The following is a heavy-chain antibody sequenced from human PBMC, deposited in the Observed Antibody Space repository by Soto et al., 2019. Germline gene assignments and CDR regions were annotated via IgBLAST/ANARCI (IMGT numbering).Heavy chain of an antibody. CDR2: ISSSSSYI. D-gene: IGHD3-22*01. Sequence: GGSLRLSCAASGFTFSDYSMNWVRQAPGKGLEWVSSISSSSSYIYYADSVKGRFTISRDNAKNSLYLQMNSLRAEDTAVYYCARDRATYYYDSSGYYPDCWGQGTLVTVSS. V-gene: IGHV3-21*01. CDR3: ARDRATYYYDSSGYYPDC. J-gene: IGHJ4*02. CDR1: GFTFSDYS.